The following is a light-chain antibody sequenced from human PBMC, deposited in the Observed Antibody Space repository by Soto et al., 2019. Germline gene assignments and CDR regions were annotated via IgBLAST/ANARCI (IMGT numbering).Light chain of an antibody. V-gene: IGKV3-20*01. CDR2: GAS. CDR1: QSVSSSY. CDR3: QQYGSSPFT. Sequence: EIVLTQSPGTLSLSPGERATLSCRARQSVSSSYLAWYQQQPGQAPRLLIYGASSRATGIPDRFSGSGSGTDFTLTISRLEPEDFAVYYCQQYGSSPFTFGGGTKVEIK. J-gene: IGKJ4*01.